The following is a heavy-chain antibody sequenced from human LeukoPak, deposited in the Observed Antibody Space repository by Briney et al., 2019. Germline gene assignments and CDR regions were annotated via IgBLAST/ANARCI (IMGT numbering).Heavy chain of an antibody. CDR3: ARGHSQQLVKNDAFDI. J-gene: IGHJ3*02. Sequence: ASVKVSCKASGYTFTGYYMHWVRQAPGQGLEWMGWMNPNSGNTGYAQKLQGRVTMTTDTSTSTAYMELRSLRSDDTAVYYCARGHSQQLVKNDAFDIWGQGTMVTVSS. CDR2: MNPNSGNT. CDR1: GYTFTGYY. V-gene: IGHV1-8*02. D-gene: IGHD6-13*01.